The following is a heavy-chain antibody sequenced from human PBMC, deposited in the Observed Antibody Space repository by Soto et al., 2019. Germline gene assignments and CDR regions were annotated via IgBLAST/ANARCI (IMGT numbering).Heavy chain of an antibody. J-gene: IGHJ5*02. V-gene: IGHV2-5*01. CDR2: IYWNDDT. D-gene: IGHD4-17*01. Sequence: QITLKESGPTLVKPTQTLTLTCTFSGFSLTTAGAGVGWIRQPPGKALEWLALIYWNDDTRYSPSLKSRLTLTTDTSKNPVVLRMTNMDPVDTATYYCAHRGYGNYPRDNWFDPWGQGSLVIVSS. CDR3: AHRGYGNYPRDNWFDP. CDR1: GFSLTTAGAG.